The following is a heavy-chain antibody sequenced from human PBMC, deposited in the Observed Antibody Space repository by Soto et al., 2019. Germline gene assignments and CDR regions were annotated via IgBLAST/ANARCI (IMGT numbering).Heavy chain of an antibody. CDR1: GYTFTGHY. D-gene: IGHD1-26*01. Sequence: KQTGASVKVSCKTSGYTFTGHYLHWVRQAPGQGLEWMGWINSNTGDTGYAQNFQGRVTMTRDTSIGTAYMELSRLRSDDTAIYYCAREALVGKTYDCWGQGAQVTVSS. CDR3: AREALVGKTYDC. J-gene: IGHJ4*02. V-gene: IGHV1-2*02. CDR2: INSNTGDT.